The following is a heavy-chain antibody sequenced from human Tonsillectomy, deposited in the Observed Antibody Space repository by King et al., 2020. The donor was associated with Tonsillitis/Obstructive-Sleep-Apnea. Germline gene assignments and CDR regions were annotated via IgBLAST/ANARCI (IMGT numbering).Heavy chain of an antibody. V-gene: IGHV3-43*01. Sequence: VQLVESGGVVVQPGGSLRLSCAASGFTFDDYTMHWVRQAPGKGLEWVSLISWDGGSTYYADSVKGRFTISRDNSKNSLYLQMNSLRTEDTALYYCAKDSIAXPXGYXDVWGKGTTVTVSS. CDR2: ISWDGGST. D-gene: IGHD6-13*01. J-gene: IGHJ6*03. CDR1: GFTFDDYT. CDR3: AKDSIAXPXGYXDV.